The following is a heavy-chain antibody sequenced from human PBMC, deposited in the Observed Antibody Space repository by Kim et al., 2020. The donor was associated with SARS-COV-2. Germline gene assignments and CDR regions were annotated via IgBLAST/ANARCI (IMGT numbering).Heavy chain of an antibody. CDR3: AKRGPFGYSDY. J-gene: IGHJ4*02. Sequence: GGSLRLSCAASGFTFRSFAMTWVRQGPGQGLEWVSAIGYSGGDTYYADSVKGRFTISRDNSQNILYLQMDSLTAEDTAIYYCAKRGPFGYSDYWGRGTL. D-gene: IGHD3-10*01. CDR2: IGYSGGDT. V-gene: IGHV3-23*01. CDR1: GFTFRSFA.